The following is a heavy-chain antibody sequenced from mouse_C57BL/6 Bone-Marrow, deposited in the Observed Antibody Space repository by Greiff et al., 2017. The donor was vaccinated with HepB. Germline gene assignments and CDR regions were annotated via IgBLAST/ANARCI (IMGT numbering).Heavy chain of an antibody. CDR2: IWSDGST. CDR3: ARHRDYYGSSYGENYAMDY. V-gene: IGHV2-6-1*01. CDR1: GFSLTSYG. D-gene: IGHD1-1*01. J-gene: IGHJ4*01. Sequence: VKLVESGPGLVAPSQSLSITCTVSGFSLTSYGVHWVRQPPGKGLEWLVVIWSDGSTTYNSALKSRLSISKDNSKSQVFLKMNSLQTDDTAMYYCARHRDYYGSSYGENYAMDYWGQGTSVTVSS.